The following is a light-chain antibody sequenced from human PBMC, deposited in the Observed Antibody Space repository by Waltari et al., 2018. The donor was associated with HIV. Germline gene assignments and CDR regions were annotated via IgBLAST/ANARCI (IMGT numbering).Light chain of an antibody. V-gene: IGLV1-40*01. Sequence: QSVLTPPPSVSGAPGQRVTISCTGSSSNIGAGYDVHWYQQLPGTAPKLLIYGNSNRPSGVPDRFSGSKSGTSASLAITGLQAEDEADYYCQSYDSSLSGGGVFGGGTKLTVL. CDR3: QSYDSSLSGGGV. J-gene: IGLJ2*01. CDR1: SSNIGAGYD. CDR2: GNS.